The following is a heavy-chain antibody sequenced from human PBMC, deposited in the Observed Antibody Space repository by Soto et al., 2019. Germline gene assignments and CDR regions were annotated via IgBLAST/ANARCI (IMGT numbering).Heavy chain of an antibody. CDR2: VHPETGST. Sequence: ASVKVSCKASGYSNRSYYITWVGQAPGRGLEWMGWVHPETGSTGYAQRFQGRFTISRDNSKNTLYLQMNSLRVEDTAVYYCAKDFGHYDILIGYPTFGSWGQGTLVTVSS. CDR3: AKDFGHYDILIGYPTFGS. J-gene: IGHJ4*02. V-gene: IGHV1-8*02. D-gene: IGHD3-9*01. CDR1: GYSNRSYY.